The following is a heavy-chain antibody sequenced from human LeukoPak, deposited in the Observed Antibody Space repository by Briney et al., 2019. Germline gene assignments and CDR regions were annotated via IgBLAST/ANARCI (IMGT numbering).Heavy chain of an antibody. CDR3: ARGRFGEFNFDH. J-gene: IGHJ4*02. Sequence: ASVKVSCKASGYTFTGYYMHWVRQAPGQGLEWMGRINPNSGGTNYAQKFQGRVTMTRDTSISTAYMELSRPRSDDTAVYYCARGRFGEFNFDHWGQGTLVTVSS. D-gene: IGHD3-10*01. CDR1: GYTFTGYY. CDR2: INPNSGGT. V-gene: IGHV1-2*06.